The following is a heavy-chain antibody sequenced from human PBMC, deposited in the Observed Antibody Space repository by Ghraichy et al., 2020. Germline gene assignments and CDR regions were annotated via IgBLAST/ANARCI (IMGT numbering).Heavy chain of an antibody. CDR1: GFTVSSNY. D-gene: IGHD7-27*01. V-gene: IGHV3-66*02. CDR3: ARVRTGEDAFDI. Sequence: GEALNISCAASGFTVSSNYMSWVRQAPGKGLEWVSVIYSGGSTYYADSVKGRFTISRDNSKNTLYLQMNSLRAEDTAVYYCARVRTGEDAFDIWGQGTMVTVSS. CDR2: IYSGGST. J-gene: IGHJ3*02.